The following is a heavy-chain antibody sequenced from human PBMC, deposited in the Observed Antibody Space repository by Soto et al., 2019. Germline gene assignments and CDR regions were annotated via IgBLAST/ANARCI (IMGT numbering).Heavy chain of an antibody. CDR1: GYSFTSYW. J-gene: IGHJ4*02. D-gene: IGHD1-26*01. CDR3: ARDSSGSYSLYYFDY. Sequence: PGESLKISCKGSGYSFTSYWIGWVRQMPGKGLEWMGIIYPGDSDTRYSPSFQGQVTISADKSISTAYLQWSSLKASDTAMYYCARDSSGSYSLYYFDYWGQGTLVTVSS. V-gene: IGHV5-51*01. CDR2: IYPGDSDT.